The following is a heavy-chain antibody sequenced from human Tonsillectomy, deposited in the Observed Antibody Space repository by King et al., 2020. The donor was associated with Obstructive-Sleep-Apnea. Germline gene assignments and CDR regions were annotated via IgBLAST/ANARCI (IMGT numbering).Heavy chain of an antibody. D-gene: IGHD4-23*01. Sequence: VQLVESGGGVVQPGRSLRLSCAASGFTFSSYGMHWVRQAPGKGLEWVAVISYDGSNKYYADSVKGRFTISRDNSKNTLYLQMNSLRAEDTAVYYCAKDGYGGNSIFHWFDPWRQGTLVTVSS. V-gene: IGHV3-30*18. CDR3: AKDGYGGNSIFHWFDP. CDR2: ISYDGSNK. CDR1: GFTFSSYG. J-gene: IGHJ5*02.